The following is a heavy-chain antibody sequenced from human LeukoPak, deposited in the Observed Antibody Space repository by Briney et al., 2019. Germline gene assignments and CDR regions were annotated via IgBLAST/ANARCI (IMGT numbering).Heavy chain of an antibody. CDR3: ARDPIVGAPDYFDF. Sequence: GRSLRLSCAASGFAFSRYGMHWVRQAPGKGLEGVALISHDGTNRNHADSVKGRFTISRDNSNNTLYLQMSSLRAEDTAVYYCARDPIVGAPDYFDFWGQGTLVTVSS. CDR2: ISHDGTNR. D-gene: IGHD1-26*01. V-gene: IGHV3-30*03. J-gene: IGHJ4*02. CDR1: GFAFSRYG.